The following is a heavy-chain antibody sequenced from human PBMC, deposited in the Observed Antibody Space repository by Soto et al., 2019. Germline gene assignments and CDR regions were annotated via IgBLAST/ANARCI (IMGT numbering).Heavy chain of an antibody. CDR3: ARESHYYDSSGPPFDY. V-gene: IGHV3-30-3*01. Sequence: QVQLVESGGGVVQPGRSLRLSCAASGFTFSSYAMHWVRQAPGKGLEWVAVISYDGSNKYYADSVKGRFTISRDNSKNTLYLQMNSLRAEDTAVYYCARESHYYDSSGPPFDYWGQGTLVTVSS. CDR1: GFTFSSYA. CDR2: ISYDGSNK. D-gene: IGHD3-22*01. J-gene: IGHJ4*02.